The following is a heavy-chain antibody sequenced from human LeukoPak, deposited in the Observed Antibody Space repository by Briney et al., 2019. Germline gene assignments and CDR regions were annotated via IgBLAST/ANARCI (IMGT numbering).Heavy chain of an antibody. CDR2: IYSDGST. D-gene: IGHD2-8*02. CDR3: VRNSVINYWYWFDP. V-gene: IGHV3-66*01. Sequence: GGSLRLSCTASGFTVSSNYMSCVRQAPGKGLEWLSVIYSDGSTYYADSVKGRFTISRDNSKNTLYLQKNSLRVEDTAMYYCVRNSVINYWYWFDPWGQGTLVSVSS. J-gene: IGHJ5*02. CDR1: GFTVSSNY.